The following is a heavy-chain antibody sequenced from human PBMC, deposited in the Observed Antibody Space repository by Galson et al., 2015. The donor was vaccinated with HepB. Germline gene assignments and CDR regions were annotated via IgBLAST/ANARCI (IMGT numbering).Heavy chain of an antibody. CDR1: GFSFSNVW. J-gene: IGHJ6*02. Sequence: SLRLSCAVSGFSFSNVWMGWVRQVSGKGLGWVGRIKTISEGGTTDYATPVKGRFTISRDDSKNTLYLQMNSLQTEDTAVYYCLRYYYGMDVWGQGTTVTVSS. V-gene: IGHV3-15*01. CDR2: IKTISEGGTT. CDR3: LRYYYGMDV.